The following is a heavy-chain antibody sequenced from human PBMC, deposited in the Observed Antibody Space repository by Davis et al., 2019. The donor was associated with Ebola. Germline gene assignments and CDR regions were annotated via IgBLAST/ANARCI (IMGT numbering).Heavy chain of an antibody. CDR2: IRFDGTTK. CDR3: ARDRVQDDYYHSFAMDV. D-gene: IGHD1-1*01. Sequence: GESLKISCAASGFTFSSYTLHWVRQAPGKGLEWVAFIRFDGTTKNYVDSVEGRFTVSRDNSKNTLFLQMNSLRPEDTAVYYCARDRVQDDYYHSFAMDVWGQGTTVAVSS. V-gene: IGHV3-30*02. J-gene: IGHJ6*02. CDR1: GFTFSSYT.